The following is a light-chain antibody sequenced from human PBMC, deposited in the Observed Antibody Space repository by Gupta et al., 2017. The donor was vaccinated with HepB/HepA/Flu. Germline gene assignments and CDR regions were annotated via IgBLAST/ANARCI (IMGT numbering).Light chain of an antibody. CDR3: QQYYKKPRT. CDR1: QSLLYRSNQRNH. CDR2: WAS. Sequence: DIVMTQSPDSLVVALGQRATITCRSSQSLLYRSNQRNHLLWYQQKSGQPPKLLIYWASTRESGVPERFSGSGSGTQFTLTINNVQAEDVAIYYCQQYYKKPRTCGGGTVVEIK. V-gene: IGKV4-1*01. J-gene: IGKJ4*01.